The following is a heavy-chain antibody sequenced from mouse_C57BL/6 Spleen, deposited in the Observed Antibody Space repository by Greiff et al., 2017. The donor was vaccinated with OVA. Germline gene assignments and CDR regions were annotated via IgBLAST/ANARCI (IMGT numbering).Heavy chain of an antibody. CDR1: GFTFSDYY. V-gene: IGHV5-16*01. J-gene: IGHJ1*03. CDR3: ARGGLYYYGSSYEYFDV. D-gene: IGHD1-1*01. Sequence: EVKLMESEGGLVQPGSSMKLSCTASGFTFSDYYMAWVRQVPEKGLEWVANINYDGSSTYYLDSLKSRFIISRDNAKNILYLQMSSLKSEDTATYYCARGGLYYYGSSYEYFDVWGTGTTVTVSS. CDR2: INYDGSST.